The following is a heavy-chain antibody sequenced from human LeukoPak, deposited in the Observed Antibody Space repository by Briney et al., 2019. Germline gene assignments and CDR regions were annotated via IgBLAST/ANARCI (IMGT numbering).Heavy chain of an antibody. D-gene: IGHD2-15*01. J-gene: IGHJ5*02. CDR2: IIPIFGTA. Sequence: SVKVSCKASGGTFSSYAISWVRQAPGQGLEWMGGIIPIFGTANYAQKFQGRVTITAGESTSTAYMELSSLRSEDTAVYYCARVVVAGPGWYNWFDPWGQGTLVTVSS. V-gene: IGHV1-69*13. CDR1: GGTFSSYA. CDR3: ARVVVAGPGWYNWFDP.